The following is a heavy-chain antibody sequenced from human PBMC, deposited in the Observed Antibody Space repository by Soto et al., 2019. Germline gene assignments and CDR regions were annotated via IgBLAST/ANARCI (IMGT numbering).Heavy chain of an antibody. V-gene: IGHV3-23*01. Sequence: PGGSLRLSCAASGFTFSSYAMSWVRQAPGKGLEWVSAISGSGGSTYYADSVKGRFTISRDNSKNTLYLQMNSLRAEDTAVYYYAKPPLYSSGWYYFDYWGQGTLVTVSS. CDR2: ISGSGGST. CDR1: GFTFSSYA. CDR3: AKPPLYSSGWYYFDY. D-gene: IGHD6-19*01. J-gene: IGHJ4*02.